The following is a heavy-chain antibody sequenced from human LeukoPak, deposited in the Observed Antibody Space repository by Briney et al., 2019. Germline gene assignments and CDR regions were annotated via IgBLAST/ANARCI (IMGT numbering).Heavy chain of an antibody. CDR3: AREGGWVPAAITYYYYYYMDV. CDR1: GGSISSGSYY. Sequence: PSETLSLTCTVSGGSISSGSYYWSWIRQPAGKGLEWIGRIYTSGSTNYNPSLKSRVTISVDTSKNQFSLKLSSVTAADTAVYYCAREGGWVPAAITYYYYYYMDVRGKGTTVTISS. D-gene: IGHD2-2*02. J-gene: IGHJ6*03. CDR2: IYTSGST. V-gene: IGHV4-61*02.